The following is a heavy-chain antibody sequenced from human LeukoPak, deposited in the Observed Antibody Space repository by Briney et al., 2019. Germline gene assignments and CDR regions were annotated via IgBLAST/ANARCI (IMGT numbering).Heavy chain of an antibody. CDR2: IYSGGST. V-gene: IGHV3-53*04. Sequence: GGSLRLSCAASGFSVSSNYMSWVRQAPGKGLEWVALIYSGGSTYYADSVKGRFTVSRHNSKNTLYLKMNSLRAEDTAVYYCAKEGGFGELSYWGQGTLVTVSS. J-gene: IGHJ4*02. CDR1: GFSVSSNY. CDR3: AKEGGFGELSY. D-gene: IGHD3-10*01.